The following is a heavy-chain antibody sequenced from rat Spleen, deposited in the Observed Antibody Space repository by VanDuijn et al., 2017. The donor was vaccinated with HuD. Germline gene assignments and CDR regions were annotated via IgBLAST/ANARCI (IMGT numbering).Heavy chain of an antibody. D-gene: IGHD1-11*01. CDR3: ARHRNYGGIPFDY. J-gene: IGHJ2*01. V-gene: IGHV5S13*01. CDR1: GFTFTKYG. Sequence: EVLLVESGGGSVQPGRSLKLSCATSGFTFTKYGMSWVRQAPTKGLEWVASIRTGGDDTYYRDSVRGRFTLSRDNAKRILYLQMDSLRSEDTANYYCARHRNYGGIPFDYWGQGVMVTVSS. CDR2: IRTGGDDT.